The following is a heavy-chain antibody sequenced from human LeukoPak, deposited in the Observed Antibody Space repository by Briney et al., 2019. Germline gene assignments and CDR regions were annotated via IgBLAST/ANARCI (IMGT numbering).Heavy chain of an antibody. V-gene: IGHV3-21*01. CDR3: ARVYSGSYCADY. Sequence: GSLRRSCAASGFTFSSYSMNWVRQAPGKGLEWVASISSSSTYIYCADSVKGRFTISRDNAKNSLYLQMNSLRAEDMAVYYCARVYSGSYCADYWGQGTPVTVSS. CDR1: GFTFSSYS. CDR2: ISSSSTYI. D-gene: IGHD1-26*01. J-gene: IGHJ4*02.